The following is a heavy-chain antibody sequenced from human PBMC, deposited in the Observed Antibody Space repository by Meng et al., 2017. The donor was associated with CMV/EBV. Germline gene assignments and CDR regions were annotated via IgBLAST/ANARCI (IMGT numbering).Heavy chain of an antibody. V-gene: IGHV3-15*01. CDR3: TTGHYYYGMDV. CDR2: IKSKTDGGTT. CDR1: GFTFSSYS. J-gene: IGHJ6*02. Sequence: GESLKISCAASGFTFSSYSMNWVRQAPGKGLEWVGRIKSKTDGGTTDYAAPVKGRFTISRDDSKNTLYLQMNSLKTEDTAVYYCTTGHYYYGMDVWGQGTTVTVSS.